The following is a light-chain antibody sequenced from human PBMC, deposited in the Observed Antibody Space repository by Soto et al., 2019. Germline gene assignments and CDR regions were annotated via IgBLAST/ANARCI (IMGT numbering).Light chain of an antibody. Sequence: QSALTQPASVSGSPGQSITISCTGTSSDVGGYNYVSWYQQHPGKAPKLMIYDVSNRPSGVSNRFSGSKSCNTASLTISGLPAEDEADYYCSSYTSSSTRVFGGGTKLTVL. CDR2: DVS. CDR3: SSYTSSSTRV. V-gene: IGLV2-14*03. CDR1: SSDVGGYNY. J-gene: IGLJ2*01.